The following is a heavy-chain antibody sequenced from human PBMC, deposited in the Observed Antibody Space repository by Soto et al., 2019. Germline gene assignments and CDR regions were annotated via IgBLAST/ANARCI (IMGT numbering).Heavy chain of an antibody. Sequence: SETLSLTCTVSGGSISSYYWSWIRQPPGKGLEWIGYIYYSGSTNYNPSLKSRVTISVDTSKNQFSLKLSSVTAADTAVYYCARQFYGSGSRGAFDIWGQGTTVTVSS. CDR1: GGSISSYY. D-gene: IGHD3-10*01. CDR2: IYYSGST. V-gene: IGHV4-59*08. J-gene: IGHJ3*02. CDR3: ARQFYGSGSRGAFDI.